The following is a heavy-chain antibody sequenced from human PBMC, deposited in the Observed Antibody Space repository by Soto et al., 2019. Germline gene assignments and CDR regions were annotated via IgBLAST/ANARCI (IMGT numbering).Heavy chain of an antibody. CDR2: IKSKTDGGTT. CDR1: GFTFSNAW. Sequence: PGGSLRLSCAASGFTFSNAWMSWVRQAPGKGLEWVGRIKSKTDGGTTDYAAPVKGRFTISRDDSKNTLYLQMNSLKTEDTAVYYCTTGPAITMIVVVDFDYWGQGTLVTVSS. J-gene: IGHJ4*02. V-gene: IGHV3-15*01. D-gene: IGHD3-22*01. CDR3: TTGPAITMIVVVDFDY.